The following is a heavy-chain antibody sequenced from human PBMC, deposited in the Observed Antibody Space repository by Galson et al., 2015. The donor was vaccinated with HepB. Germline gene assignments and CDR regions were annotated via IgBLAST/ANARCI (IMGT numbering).Heavy chain of an antibody. J-gene: IGHJ6*02. Sequence: SLRLSCAASGFTFSNYGMHWVRQAPGKGLEWVAHINQDGSSKYYVDSVKGRFTISRDNAKDSVYLQLDSLRAEDMAVYYCARRISLVRGISTKPDYYYGMDVWGQGTTVTVAS. CDR3: ARRISLVRGISTKPDYYYGMDV. D-gene: IGHD3-10*01. V-gene: IGHV3-7*03. CDR2: INQDGSSK. CDR1: GFTFSNYG.